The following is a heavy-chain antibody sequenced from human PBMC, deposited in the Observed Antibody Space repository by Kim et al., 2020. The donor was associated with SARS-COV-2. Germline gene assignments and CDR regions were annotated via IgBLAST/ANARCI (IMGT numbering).Heavy chain of an antibody. CDR1: GFTFSSYG. J-gene: IGHJ4*02. D-gene: IGHD4-17*01. CDR2: ISYDGSNK. Sequence: GGSLRLSCAASGFTFSSYGMHWVRQAPGKGLEWVAVISYDGSNKYYADSVKGRFTISRDNSKNTLYLQMNSLRAEDTAVYYCAKDGHDYHKGYVGYWGQGTLVTVSS. V-gene: IGHV3-30*18. CDR3: AKDGHDYHKGYVGY.